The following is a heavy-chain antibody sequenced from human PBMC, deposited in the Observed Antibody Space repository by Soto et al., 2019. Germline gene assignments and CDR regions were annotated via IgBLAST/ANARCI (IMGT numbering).Heavy chain of an antibody. CDR3: ARGAAAGPTNFDY. V-gene: IGHV4-31*03. Sequence: SETLSLTCTVSGGSISSGGYYWSWIRQHPGKGLEWIGYIYYSGSTYYNPSLKSRVTISVDTSKNQFSLKLSSVTAADTAVYYCARGAAAGPTNFDYWGQGTLVTVSS. J-gene: IGHJ4*02. CDR2: IYYSGST. D-gene: IGHD6-13*01. CDR1: GGSISSGGYY.